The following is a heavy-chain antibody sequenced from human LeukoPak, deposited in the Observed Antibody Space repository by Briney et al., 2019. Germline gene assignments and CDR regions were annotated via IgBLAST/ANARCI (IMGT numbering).Heavy chain of an antibody. CDR1: GGSFSDYS. CDR3: VRSGYDYDWFDP. J-gene: IGHJ5*02. Sequence: GASVKVSCKASGGSFSDYSISWVRQAPGQGLERMGRIIAILDTAHYAQKLQGRFTITADKATTTVYMELSSLRSDDTAVYYCVRSGYDYDWFDPWGQGTLVTVSS. CDR2: IIAILDTA. D-gene: IGHD5-12*01. V-gene: IGHV1-69*08.